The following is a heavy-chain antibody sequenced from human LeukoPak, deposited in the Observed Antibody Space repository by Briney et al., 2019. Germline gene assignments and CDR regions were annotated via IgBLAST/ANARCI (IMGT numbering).Heavy chain of an antibody. CDR2: IYYSGST. CDR3: ARDYFGAFDI. V-gene: IGHV4-59*12. J-gene: IGHJ3*02. Sequence: SETLSLTCTVSGGSISSYYWSWIRQPPGKGLEWTGYIYYSGSTNYNPSLKSRVTISVDTSKNQFSLKLSSVTAADTAVYYCARDYFGAFDIWGQGTMVTVSS. CDR1: GGSISSYY. D-gene: IGHD2/OR15-2a*01.